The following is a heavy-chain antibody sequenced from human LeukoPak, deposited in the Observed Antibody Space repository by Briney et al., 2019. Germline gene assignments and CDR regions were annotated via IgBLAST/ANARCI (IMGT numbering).Heavy chain of an antibody. D-gene: IGHD6-19*01. CDR2: IYYSGTT. Sequence: SETLSLTCTVSGGSISIFYWSWIRQPPGKGLEWIGDIYYSGTTNYNPSLKSRVTISLDTSKNQFSLRLNSVTAADTAVYYCARIDAVAATPTSFDYWGQGTLVTVSS. V-gene: IGHV4-59*01. J-gene: IGHJ4*02. CDR3: ARIDAVAATPTSFDY. CDR1: GGSISIFY.